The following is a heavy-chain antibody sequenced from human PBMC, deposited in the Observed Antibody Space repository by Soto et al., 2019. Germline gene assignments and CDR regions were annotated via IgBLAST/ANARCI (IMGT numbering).Heavy chain of an antibody. J-gene: IGHJ4*02. V-gene: IGHV4-59*01. CDR2: IYYSGST. CDR3: ARMYYDFWGLDY. D-gene: IGHD3-3*01. CDR1: GGSISSYY. Sequence: SETLSLTCTVSGGSISSYYWSWIRQPPGKGLEWIGYIYYSGSTNYNPSLKSRVTISVDTSKNQFSLKLSSVTAADTAVYYCARMYYDFWGLDYWGQGTLVTVSS.